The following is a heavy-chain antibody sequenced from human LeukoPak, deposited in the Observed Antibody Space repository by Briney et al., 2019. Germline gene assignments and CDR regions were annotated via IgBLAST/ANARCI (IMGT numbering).Heavy chain of an antibody. J-gene: IGHJ5*02. CDR2: ISDSSTYI. D-gene: IGHD3-22*01. CDR3: ARSTWITMISFDP. CDR1: GFSFNTYN. Sequence: GGSLRLSCTASGFSFNTYNMNWVRQAPGKGLEWVSSISDSSTYIYYADSVRGRFTISRDNAKNSLYLQMNSLRAEDTAVYYCARSTWITMISFDPWGQGTLVTVSS. V-gene: IGHV3-21*01.